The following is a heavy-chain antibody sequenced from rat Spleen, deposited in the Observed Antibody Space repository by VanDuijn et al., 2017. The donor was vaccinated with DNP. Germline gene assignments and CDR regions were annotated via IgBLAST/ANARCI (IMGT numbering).Heavy chain of an antibody. CDR3: ARGDYGYNRYAMDA. D-gene: IGHD1-9*01. CDR1: GFTFSDYN. V-gene: IGHV5-7*01. J-gene: IGHJ4*01. Sequence: EVQLVESGGGLVQPGRSLKLSCAVSGFTFSDYNMAWVRQAPKKGLEWVATIIYDGSSTYYRDSVKGRFTISRDNAKNTLYLQMNSLRSEDTATYYCARGDYGYNRYAMDAWGQGTSVTVSS. CDR2: IIYDGSST.